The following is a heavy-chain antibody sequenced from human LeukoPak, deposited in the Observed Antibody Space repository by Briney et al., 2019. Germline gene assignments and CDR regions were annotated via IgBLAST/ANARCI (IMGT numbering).Heavy chain of an antibody. CDR2: IYSGGDT. CDR3: ARVDGYCSSTNCYPPGYYYGMDV. CDR1: GFTVSNNY. D-gene: IGHD2-2*03. J-gene: IGHJ6*02. V-gene: IGHV3-53*01. Sequence: GGSLRLYCAASGFTVSNNYMSWVRQAPGKGLEWVSVIYSGGDTYYADSVKGRFTVSRDKSKNTLYLQMSSLRAEDTAVYYCARVDGYCSSTNCYPPGYYYGMDVWGQGTTVTVSS.